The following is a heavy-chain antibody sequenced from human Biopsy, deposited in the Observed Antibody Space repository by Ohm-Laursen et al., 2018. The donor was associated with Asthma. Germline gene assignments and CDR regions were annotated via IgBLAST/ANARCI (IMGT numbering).Heavy chain of an antibody. CDR2: ISVYNGNT. CDR1: DYTFNSAG. D-gene: IGHD3-10*01. V-gene: IGHV1-18*01. CDR3: ARAVDYSHYYGIDV. Sequence: EATVKISCKTSDYTFNSAGITWVRQAPGQGLEWMGWISVYNGNTKVAQKLQDRVTMITDTSMSTAYMELRSLRSDDTAVYFCARAVDYSHYYGIDVWGQGTTVTVS. J-gene: IGHJ6*02.